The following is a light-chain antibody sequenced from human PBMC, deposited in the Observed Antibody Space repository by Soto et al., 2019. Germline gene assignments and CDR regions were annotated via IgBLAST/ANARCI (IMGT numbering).Light chain of an antibody. CDR2: HAS. V-gene: IGKV3-15*01. Sequence: EIVMTQSPATLSVSPGERATLSCRASQSVSRNLAWYQQKPGQVPRLLIYHASTWATGIPARFSGSGSGTDFTLTISSLQSEDFAVYYCQQYNKWPLTFGGGTKLEIK. J-gene: IGKJ4*01. CDR3: QQYNKWPLT. CDR1: QSVSRN.